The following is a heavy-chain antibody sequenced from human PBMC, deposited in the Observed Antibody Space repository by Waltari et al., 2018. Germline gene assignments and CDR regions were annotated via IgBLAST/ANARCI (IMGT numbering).Heavy chain of an antibody. CDR1: GGSFSGYY. CDR3: ARGLSG. J-gene: IGHJ4*02. Sequence: QVQLQQWGAGLLKPSATLSLTCAVYGGSFSGYYWSWIRQPQGKGLEWIGEINHSGSTNYNPSLNSRVTISVDTSRNQFSLKLSSVTAADTAVYYCARGLSGWGQGTLVTVSS. D-gene: IGHD3-3*01. CDR2: INHSGST. V-gene: IGHV4-34*01.